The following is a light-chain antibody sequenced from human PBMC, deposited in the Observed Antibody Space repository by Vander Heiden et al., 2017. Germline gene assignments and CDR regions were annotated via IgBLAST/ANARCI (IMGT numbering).Light chain of an antibody. J-gene: IGLJ3*02. CDR3: QSFDTSLSASV. Sequence: QSVLAQPHSESGAQGQRVTISGTRRSCNIGALDDVHWYQHVPDPARKLLIYRDNNRPSGVPDRFSGSKAGSSAFLAITGLQAEDEADYYCQSFDTSLSASVFGGGTKLTVL. CDR2: RDN. V-gene: IGLV1-40*01. CDR1: SCNIGALDD.